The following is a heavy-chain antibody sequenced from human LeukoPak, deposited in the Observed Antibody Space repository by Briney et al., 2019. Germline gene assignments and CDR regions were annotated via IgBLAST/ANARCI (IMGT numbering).Heavy chain of an antibody. J-gene: IGHJ3*02. V-gene: IGHV3-30*02. D-gene: IGHD5-18*01. CDR1: GFTFSSYG. CDR3: AKDLPAWIQLWSGLDAFDI. CDR2: IRYDGSNK. Sequence: QSGGSLRLSCAASGFTFSSYGMHWVRQAPGKGLEWVAFIRYDGSNKYYADSVKGRFTISRDNSKNTLYLQMNSLRAEDTAVYYCAKDLPAWIQLWSGLDAFDIWGQGTMVTVSS.